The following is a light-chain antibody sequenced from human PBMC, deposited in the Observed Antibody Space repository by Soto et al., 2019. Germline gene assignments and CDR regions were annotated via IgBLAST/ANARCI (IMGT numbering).Light chain of an antibody. CDR3: LQYHNLWA. J-gene: IGKJ1*01. CDR2: DAS. V-gene: IGKV3-11*01. CDR1: QSVSSY. Sequence: EIVLTQSPATLSLSPVERATLSCRASQSVSSYLAWYQQKPGQAPRLLIYDASNRATGVPARFSGSGSGTEFTLTISSLQPEDFTVYSCLQYHNLWAFGQGTKVDI.